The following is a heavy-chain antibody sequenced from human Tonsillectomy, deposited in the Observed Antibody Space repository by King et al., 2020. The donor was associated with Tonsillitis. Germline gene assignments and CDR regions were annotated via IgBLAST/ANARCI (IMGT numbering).Heavy chain of an antibody. CDR1: GFTFDDYA. J-gene: IGHJ6*02. CDR2: NSWNRGNI. Sequence: VQLVESGGGLVQPGRSLRLSCAASGFTFDDYAMHWVRQAPGKGMEGVSGNSWNRGNIGYADSVKGRFTICRDNAKNSLYLQMNSLRAEATALYYCVKYLAASGRYHHYYYGMDVWGLGTTVTVSS. CDR3: VKYLAASGRYHHYYYGMDV. D-gene: IGHD3-10*01. V-gene: IGHV3-9*01.